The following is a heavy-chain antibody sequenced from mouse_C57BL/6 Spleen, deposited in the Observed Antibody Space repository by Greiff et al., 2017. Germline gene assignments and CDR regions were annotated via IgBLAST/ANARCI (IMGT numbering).Heavy chain of an antibody. CDR1: GFTFSSYA. CDR3: SRDSSGYAWFAY. D-gene: IGHD3-2*02. CDR2: ISSGGDYI. J-gene: IGHJ3*01. V-gene: IGHV5-9-1*02. Sequence: EVQLQQSGEGLVKPGGSLKLSCAASGFTFSSYAMSWVRQTPEKRLEWVAYISSGGDYIYYADTVKGRFTISRDNARNTLYLQMSSLKSEDTAMYYCSRDSSGYAWFAYWGQGTLVTVSA.